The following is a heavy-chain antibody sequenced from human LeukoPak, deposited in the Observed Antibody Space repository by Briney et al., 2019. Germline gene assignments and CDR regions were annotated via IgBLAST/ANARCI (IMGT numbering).Heavy chain of an antibody. CDR1: GGSISSSAYY. CDR2: IYYSGNT. CDR3: ARVVAVAGTGCFDY. V-gene: IGHV4-39*07. J-gene: IGHJ4*02. Sequence: SETLSLTCSVSGGSISSSAYYWGWIRQPPGQGLEWIGSIYYSGNTYYNPSLKSRVTISVDTSKNQFSLKLSSVTAADTAVYYCARVVAVAGTGCFDYWGQGTLVTVSS. D-gene: IGHD6-19*01.